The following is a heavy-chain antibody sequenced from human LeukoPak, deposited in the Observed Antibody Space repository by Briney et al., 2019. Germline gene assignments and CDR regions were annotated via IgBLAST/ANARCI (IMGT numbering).Heavy chain of an antibody. CDR3: ASSGWYPGPTFY. CDR1: GDSFTSVTDY. CDR2: IYTSGST. D-gene: IGHD6-19*01. J-gene: IGHJ4*02. V-gene: IGHV4-61*01. Sequence: SETLSLTCTVSGDSFTSVTDYWAWIRQPPGKGLEWIGRIYTSGSTNYNPSLKSRVTMSVDTSKNQFSLKLSSVTAADTAVYYCASSGWYPGPTFYWGQGTLVTVSS.